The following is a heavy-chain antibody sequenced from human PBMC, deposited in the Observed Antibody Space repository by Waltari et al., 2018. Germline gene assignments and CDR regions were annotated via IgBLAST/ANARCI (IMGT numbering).Heavy chain of an antibody. J-gene: IGHJ1*01. V-gene: IGHV4-4*07. CDR2: VYTTGTT. CDR1: GVSISDYY. D-gene: IGHD3-16*01. CDR3: ARGYSDDGGEYFQH. Sequence: QVQLQESGPRLVEPWETLSLTCRISGVSISDYYWSWIRQPAGKGLEFIGRVYTTGTTDYNPSLRSRATVSVDKSKNHFSLSLTSVTAADTAIYYCARGYSDDGGEYFQHRGQGTLVSVSS.